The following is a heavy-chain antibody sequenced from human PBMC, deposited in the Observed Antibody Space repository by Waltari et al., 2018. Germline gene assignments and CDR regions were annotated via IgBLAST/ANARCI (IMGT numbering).Heavy chain of an antibody. CDR3: ARANTASYDPWSRPGFDY. V-gene: IGHV3-7*01. D-gene: IGHD3-3*01. CDR2: IKQDGSEK. CDR1: GFTFSSYC. Sequence: EVQLVESGGGLVQPGGSLRLSCAASGFTFSSYCLSWVRPAPGKGLEWVANIKQDGSEKYYVDSVKGRFTISRDNAKNSLYLQMNSLRAEDTAVYYCARANTASYDPWSRPGFDYWGQGTLVTVSS. J-gene: IGHJ4*02.